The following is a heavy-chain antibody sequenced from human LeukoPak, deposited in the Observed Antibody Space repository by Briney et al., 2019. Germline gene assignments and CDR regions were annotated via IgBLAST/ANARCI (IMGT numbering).Heavy chain of an antibody. CDR2: MNPGSGST. V-gene: IGHV1-8*02. Sequence: GASVTASCKASGYSFISYEINWVRQAPGQGLEWMGWMNPGSGSTGHLEKFGGRLTMSRNTDINTAYMELRSLRSDDTAIYYCARGRKWEFGDWTNIWFDPWGQGTLVTVSS. CDR1: GYSFISYE. D-gene: IGHD2-8*01. J-gene: IGHJ5*02. CDR3: ARGRKWEFGDWTNIWFDP.